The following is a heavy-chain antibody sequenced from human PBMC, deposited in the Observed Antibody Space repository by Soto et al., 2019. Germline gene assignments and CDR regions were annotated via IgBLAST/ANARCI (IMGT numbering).Heavy chain of an antibody. CDR1: GFTFSSYA. J-gene: IGHJ3*02. V-gene: IGHV3-23*01. D-gene: IGHD3-3*01. CDR3: ANFIGLRFLEWFSVEGDAFDI. CDR2: ISGSGGST. Sequence: GGSLRLSCAASGFTFSSYAMSWVRQAPGKGLEWVSAISGSGGSTYYADSVKGRFTISRDNSKNTLYLQMNSLRAEDTAVYYCANFIGLRFLEWFSVEGDAFDIWGQGTMVTVSS.